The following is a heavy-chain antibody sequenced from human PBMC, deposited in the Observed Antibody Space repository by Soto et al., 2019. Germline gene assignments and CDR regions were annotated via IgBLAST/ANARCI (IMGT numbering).Heavy chain of an antibody. J-gene: IGHJ3*02. V-gene: IGHV3-21*01. CDR1: GFTFSSYS. D-gene: IGHD5-12*01. CDR2: ISSSSSYI. Sequence: GGSLRLSCAASGFTFSSYSMNWVRQAPGKGLEWVSSISSSSSYIYYADSVKGRFTISRDNAKNSLYLQMNSLRAEDTAVYYCARDMIVATRGGQAFDIWGQGTMVTVSS. CDR3: ARDMIVATRGGQAFDI.